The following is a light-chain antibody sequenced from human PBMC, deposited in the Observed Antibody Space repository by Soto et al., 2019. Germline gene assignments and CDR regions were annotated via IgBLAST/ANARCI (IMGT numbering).Light chain of an antibody. V-gene: IGKV1-5*03. J-gene: IGKJ1*01. CDR3: LQYNTYPWT. CDR2: KAS. CDR1: QSISPW. Sequence: DLQMTQSPSTLSASVGDRVTITCRASQSISPWLAWYQQKPGKPPNLLIYKASSLESGVPARFSGSGSGTEFTLTISSLQPDDFATYYCLQYNTYPWTFGQGTKVEIK.